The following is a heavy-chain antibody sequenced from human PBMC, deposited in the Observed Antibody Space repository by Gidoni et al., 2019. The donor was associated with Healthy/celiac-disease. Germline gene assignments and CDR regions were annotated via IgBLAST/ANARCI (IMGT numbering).Heavy chain of an antibody. CDR1: GFTFDDYA. Sequence: EVQLVESGGGLVQPGRSLRLSCAASGFTFDDYAMHWVRQAPGKGLEWVSGSSWNSGSIGYADSVKGRFTISRDNAKNSLYRQMNSLRAEDTALYYCAKEGNGGNSFDYWGQGTLVTVSS. J-gene: IGHJ4*02. V-gene: IGHV3-9*01. CDR3: AKEGNGGNSFDY. CDR2: SSWNSGSI. D-gene: IGHD2-21*02.